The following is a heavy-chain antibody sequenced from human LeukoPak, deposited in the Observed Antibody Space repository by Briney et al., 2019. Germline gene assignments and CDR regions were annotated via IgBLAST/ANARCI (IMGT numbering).Heavy chain of an antibody. CDR3: SRPLSFGELFRLDY. Sequence: GGSLRLSCAASGFTFSSYDMNWVRQAPGKGLEWVSYISRSGSYTYYTDSVKGRFTVSRDNAKNSLFLQMDGLRAEDTAVYYCSRPLSFGELFRLDYWGQGILVAVSS. V-gene: IGHV3-21*05. CDR1: GFTFSSYD. J-gene: IGHJ4*02. D-gene: IGHD3-10*01. CDR2: ISRSGSYT.